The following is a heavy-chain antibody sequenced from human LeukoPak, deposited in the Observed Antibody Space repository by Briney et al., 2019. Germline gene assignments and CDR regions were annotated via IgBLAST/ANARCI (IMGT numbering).Heavy chain of an antibody. V-gene: IGHV1-46*01. CDR1: GYTFTSYY. J-gene: IGHJ4*02. Sequence: ASVKVSCKASGYTFTSYYLHWVRQAPVQGLEWMGIINPSGGSTNYAQKFQGRVTMTRDTSTSTVYMELNSLRSEDTAVYYCAREIGPIQLHLWGSAFDSWGQGTLVTVSS. CDR2: INPSGGST. D-gene: IGHD5-18*01. CDR3: AREIGPIQLHLWGSAFDS.